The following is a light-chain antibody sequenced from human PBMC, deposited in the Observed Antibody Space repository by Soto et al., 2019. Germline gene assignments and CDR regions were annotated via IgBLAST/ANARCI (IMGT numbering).Light chain of an antibody. CDR2: GSS. CDR3: QKYDSAPFT. J-gene: IGKJ3*01. CDR1: QAISQY. V-gene: IGKV1-27*01. Sequence: DGRIRQSPSPVSASVGDRGTIACGASQAISQYLAWYQQKPGKVPELLIYGSSTLQSGVPSRFSGSGSGTDFTLTISSLQPEDVATYYCQKYDSAPFTFGPGTKVDIK.